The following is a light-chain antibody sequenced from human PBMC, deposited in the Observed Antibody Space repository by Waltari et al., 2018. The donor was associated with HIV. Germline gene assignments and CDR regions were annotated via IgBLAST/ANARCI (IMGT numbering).Light chain of an antibody. CDR1: SGSIASNY. Sequence: NFMLTQPHSVSESPGKTVTISCTRSSGSIASNYVQWYQQRPGSFPTTVIYEDNQRPSGVPDRFSGSIDSSSNSASLTISGLKTEDEADYYCQSSDSSNWVFGGGTKLTVL. V-gene: IGLV6-57*01. J-gene: IGLJ3*02. CDR2: EDN. CDR3: QSSDSSNWV.